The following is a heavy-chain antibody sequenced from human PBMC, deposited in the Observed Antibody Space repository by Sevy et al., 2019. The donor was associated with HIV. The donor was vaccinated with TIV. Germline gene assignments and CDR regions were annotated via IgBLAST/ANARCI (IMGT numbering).Heavy chain of an antibody. J-gene: IGHJ5*02. V-gene: IGHV4-61*02. CDR3: ARVRTAAAGTGVGWFDP. D-gene: IGHD6-13*01. Sequence: SETLSLACTVSGGSISSAGYYWSWIRQRAGEELEWIGRIYPSGSTNYRPSLKSRVTMSIDTSKNQFSLKLSSVTAADTAVYYCARVRTAAAGTGVGWFDPWGQGTLVTVSS. CDR1: GGSISSAGYY. CDR2: IYPSGST.